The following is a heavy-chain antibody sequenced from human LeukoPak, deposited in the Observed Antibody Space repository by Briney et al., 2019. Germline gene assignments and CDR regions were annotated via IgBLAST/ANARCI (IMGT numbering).Heavy chain of an antibody. CDR3: AREFRTTTWSFDAFDL. CDR1: GYTFTDYY. Sequence: GASVKVSCKASGYTFTDYYMHWVRQAPGQGLDWVGWINPTSGATNYAQKFQGRVTMTRDTSNNTSYMELSSLRSDDTAVYYCAREFRTTTWSFDAFDLWGQGTVVTVSS. J-gene: IGHJ3*01. V-gene: IGHV1-2*02. D-gene: IGHD1/OR15-1a*01. CDR2: INPTSGAT.